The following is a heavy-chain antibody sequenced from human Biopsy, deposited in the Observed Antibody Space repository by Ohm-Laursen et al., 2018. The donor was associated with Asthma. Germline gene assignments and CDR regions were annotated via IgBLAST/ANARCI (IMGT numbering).Heavy chain of an antibody. V-gene: IGHV4-59*01. J-gene: IGHJ5*02. CDR1: GGSISSDY. Sequence: SETLSLTCTVSGGSISSDYWSWLRQSPGKGLEWIGYIHNSGNTNYNPSLKSRVTISLDTSKNHFSLRLSFVTAEDMAVYFCARETFHWNSGARWLDPWGLGTLVTVSS. CDR2: IHNSGNT. D-gene: IGHD1-7*01. CDR3: ARETFHWNSGARWLDP.